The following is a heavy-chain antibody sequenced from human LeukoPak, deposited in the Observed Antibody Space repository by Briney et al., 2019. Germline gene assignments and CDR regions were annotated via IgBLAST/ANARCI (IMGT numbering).Heavy chain of an antibody. CDR2: ITTSDGNT. CDR3: ARDPSPNYDILTGSFDY. D-gene: IGHD3-9*01. J-gene: IGHJ4*02. Sequence: GSLRLSCAASGFTFSSYTISWVRQAPGKGLEWVSTITTSDGNTYYADSVKGRFTISRDNSKNTLYLQMNSLRAEDTAVYYCARDPSPNYDILTGSFDYWGQGTLVTVSS. CDR1: GFTFSSYT. V-gene: IGHV3-23*01.